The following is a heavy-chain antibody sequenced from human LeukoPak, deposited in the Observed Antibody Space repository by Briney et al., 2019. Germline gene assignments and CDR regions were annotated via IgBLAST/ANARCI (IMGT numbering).Heavy chain of an antibody. Sequence: GGSLRLFCAASGXTFSSYTMNWVRQAPGKGLEWVSTVSGSSNIHYSDSVKGRFTISRDNARNSLYLQMNSLRDGDTAVYYCARDGLHTAHFDYWGQGTLVTVSS. CDR2: VSGSSNI. V-gene: IGHV3-48*02. CDR3: ARDGLHTAHFDY. D-gene: IGHD5-18*01. J-gene: IGHJ4*02. CDR1: GXTFSSYT.